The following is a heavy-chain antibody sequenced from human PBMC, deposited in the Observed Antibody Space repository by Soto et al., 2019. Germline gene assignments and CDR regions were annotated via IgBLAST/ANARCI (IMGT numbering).Heavy chain of an antibody. Sequence: QPGGSLRLSCAASGFTFSSYAMHWVRQAPGKGLEWVAVISYDGSNKYYADSVKGRFTISRDNSKNTLYLQMNSLRAEDTAVYYCARSPYSSGLRNWFDPWGQGTLVTVSS. CDR3: ARSPYSSGLRNWFDP. J-gene: IGHJ5*02. CDR1: GFTFSSYA. CDR2: ISYDGSNK. D-gene: IGHD6-19*01. V-gene: IGHV3-30-3*01.